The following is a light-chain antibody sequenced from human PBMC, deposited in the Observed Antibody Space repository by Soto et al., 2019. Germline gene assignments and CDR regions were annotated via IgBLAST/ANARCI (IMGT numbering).Light chain of an antibody. CDR1: QSISYW. J-gene: IGKJ2*01. Sequence: DIQMTQSPSTLSASVGDRVTITCRASQSISYWLAWFQQKPGKAPKLLIFDASSLESGVPSRFSGSGSGTEFTLTISSLQPDDFATYYCQQYNTFSPATFGQGPKLEIK. V-gene: IGKV1-5*01. CDR2: DAS. CDR3: QQYNTFSPAT.